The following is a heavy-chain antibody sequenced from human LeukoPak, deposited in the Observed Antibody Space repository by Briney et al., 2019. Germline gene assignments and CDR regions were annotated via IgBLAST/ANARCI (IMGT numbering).Heavy chain of an antibody. Sequence: PGGSLRLSCAASGFTFSSYAMSWVRQAPGKGLEWVSAISGSGGSTYYADSVKGRFTISRDNSKNTLYLQMNSLRAEDTAVYYCAKGNYYDFWSGYYIDYWGQGTLVTVSS. CDR3: AKGNYYDFWSGYYIDY. CDR2: ISGSGGST. D-gene: IGHD3-3*01. J-gene: IGHJ4*02. CDR1: GFTFSSYA. V-gene: IGHV3-23*01.